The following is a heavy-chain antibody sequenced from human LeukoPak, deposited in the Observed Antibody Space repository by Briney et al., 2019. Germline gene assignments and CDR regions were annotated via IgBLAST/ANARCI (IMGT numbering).Heavy chain of an antibody. CDR2: IYYSGST. CDR1: GGPISCGGYY. CDR3: AGTSYGSGSFDY. D-gene: IGHD3-10*01. J-gene: IGHJ4*02. V-gene: IGHV4-31*03. Sequence: SQTLSLLCTVSGGPISCGGYYWRWIPQHPGKGLEWIGYIYYSGSTYYNPSLKSRVTISVDTSKNQFSLKLSSVTAADTAVYYCAGTSYGSGSFDYWGQGTLVTVSS.